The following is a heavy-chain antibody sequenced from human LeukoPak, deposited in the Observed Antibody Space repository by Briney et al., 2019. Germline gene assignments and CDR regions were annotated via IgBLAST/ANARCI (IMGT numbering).Heavy chain of an antibody. CDR3: AKVPVAAYWYFDL. Sequence: GGSLRLSCAASGFTFDDYAMHWVRQAPGKGLEWVSGISWNSGSIGYADSVKGRFTISRDNAKNSLYLQMNSLRAEDTAVYYCAKVPVAAYWYFDLWGRGTLVTVSS. D-gene: IGHD2-21*01. J-gene: IGHJ2*01. CDR2: ISWNSGSI. V-gene: IGHV3-9*01. CDR1: GFTFDDYA.